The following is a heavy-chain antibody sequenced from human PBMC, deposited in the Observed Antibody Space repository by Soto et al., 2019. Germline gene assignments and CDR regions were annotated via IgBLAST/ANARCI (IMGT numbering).Heavy chain of an antibody. CDR2: IYYSCST. J-gene: IGHJ4*02. V-gene: IGHV4-31*03. Sequence: QVQLQESGPGLVKPSQTLSLTCTVSGGSISSGGYYWSWIRQHPGKGLEWIGYIYYSCSTYYNPSSMSRVTISVDTSKNQFSLKMSSVTAADTAVYYCASSPTYYDFWSGYSKPPYFDYWGQGTLVTVSS. CDR1: GGSISSGGYY. D-gene: IGHD3-3*01. CDR3: ASSPTYYDFWSGYSKPPYFDY.